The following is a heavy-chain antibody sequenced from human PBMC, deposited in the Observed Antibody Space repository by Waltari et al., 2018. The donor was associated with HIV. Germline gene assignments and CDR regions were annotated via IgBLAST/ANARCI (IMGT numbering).Heavy chain of an antibody. D-gene: IGHD3-3*01. V-gene: IGHV4-39*01. CDR2: IDYGEST. CDR1: GGSISSSDYY. J-gene: IGHJ4*02. CDR3: ARHLRGHGFLAKLYYFDF. Sequence: QLQMQESSPGLVKPSETLSLTCSVSGGSISSSDYYCGWIRQSPGKGLAWIGDIDYGESTHDSPALQRRGTIAVDTSKNQFSLRLLSVTAADTAVYFCARHLRGHGFLAKLYYFDFWGQGALVTVSS.